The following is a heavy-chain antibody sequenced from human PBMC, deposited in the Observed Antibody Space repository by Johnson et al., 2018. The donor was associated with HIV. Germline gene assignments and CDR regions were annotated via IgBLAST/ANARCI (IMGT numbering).Heavy chain of an antibody. J-gene: IGHJ3*02. V-gene: IGHV3-11*04. CDR2: ISSSGSTI. Sequence: QVQLLESGGGLVKPGGSLRLSCAASGFTFSDYYMSWIRQAPGKGLECVSYISSSGSTIYYADSVKGRFTISRDNAKNSLYLQMNSLRAEDTAVYYCAVVEMATTDAFDIWGQGTMVTVSS. CDR1: GFTFSDYY. CDR3: AVVEMATTDAFDI. D-gene: IGHD5-24*01.